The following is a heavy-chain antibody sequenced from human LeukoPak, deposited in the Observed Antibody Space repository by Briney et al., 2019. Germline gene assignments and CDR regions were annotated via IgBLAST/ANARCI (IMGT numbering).Heavy chain of an antibody. Sequence: GGSLRLSCAASGFTFSSYGMRWVRQAPGKGLEWVAVISYDGSNKYYADSVKGRFTISRDNSKNTLYLQMNSLRAEDTAVYYCAKEKGYYYDSSGYYKTNDAFDIWGQGTMATVSS. CDR2: ISYDGSNK. CDR3: AKEKGYYYDSSGYYKTNDAFDI. CDR1: GFTFSSYG. V-gene: IGHV3-30*18. D-gene: IGHD3-22*01. J-gene: IGHJ3*02.